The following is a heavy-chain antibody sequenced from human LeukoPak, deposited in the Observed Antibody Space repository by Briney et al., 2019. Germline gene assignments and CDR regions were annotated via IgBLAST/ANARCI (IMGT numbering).Heavy chain of an antibody. J-gene: IGHJ4*02. V-gene: IGHV4-59*05. D-gene: IGHD2-2*01. CDR1: GGSISSYC. CDR3: ARRGSCSSTSCYVDY. Sequence: SETLSLTCTVSGGSISSYCWSWIRQPAGKGLEWIGSIYYSGSTYYNPSLKSRVTISVDTSKNQFSLKMSSVTAADTAVYYSARRGSCSSTSCYVDYWGQGTLVTVSS. CDR2: IYYSGST.